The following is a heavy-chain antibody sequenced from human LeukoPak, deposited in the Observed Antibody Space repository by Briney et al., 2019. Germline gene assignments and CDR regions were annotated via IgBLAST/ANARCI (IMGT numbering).Heavy chain of an antibody. CDR1: GFTFSSYG. D-gene: IGHD3-10*01. Sequence: PGGSLRLSCAASGFTFSSYGMHWVRQATGKGLEWVAVIWYDGSNKYYADSVKGRFTISRDNSKNTLYLQMNSLRAEDTAVYYCASSYGSGFDGFWGQGTLVTVSS. J-gene: IGHJ4*02. CDR3: ASSYGSGFDGF. CDR2: IWYDGSNK. V-gene: IGHV3-33*01.